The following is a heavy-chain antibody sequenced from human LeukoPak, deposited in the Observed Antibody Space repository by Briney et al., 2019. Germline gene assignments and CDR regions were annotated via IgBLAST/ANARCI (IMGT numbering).Heavy chain of an antibody. CDR2: ISGSGGST. D-gene: IGHD6-19*01. Sequence: GGSLRLSCAASGFTFSNYAMSWVRQAPGKGLEWVTAISGSGGSTYYADSVKGRFTISRDNSKNTLYLQMDSLRAEDTAVYYCARALAGRFDYWGQGTLVTVSS. V-gene: IGHV3-23*01. CDR3: ARALAGRFDY. CDR1: GFTFSNYA. J-gene: IGHJ4*02.